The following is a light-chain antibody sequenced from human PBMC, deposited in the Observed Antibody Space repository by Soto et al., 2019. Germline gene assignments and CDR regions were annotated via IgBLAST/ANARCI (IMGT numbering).Light chain of an antibody. CDR2: NSD. CDR3: ATWDDSLSGVV. Sequence: QSVLTQPPSASGTPGQRVTISCSGSNSNIGSNPVNWYQHFPGTAPKLLIYNSDQRPSGVPDRFSGSKSDTSASLAISGLQSEDEADYYCATWDDSLSGVVFGGGTKLTVL. V-gene: IGLV1-44*01. J-gene: IGLJ2*01. CDR1: NSNIGSNP.